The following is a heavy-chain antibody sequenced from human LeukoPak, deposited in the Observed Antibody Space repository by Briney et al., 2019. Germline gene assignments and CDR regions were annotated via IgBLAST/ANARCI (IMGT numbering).Heavy chain of an antibody. D-gene: IGHD6-19*01. V-gene: IGHV4-39*07. CDR2: IYYSGST. Sequence: SETLSLTCTVSGGSISSSSYYWGWIRQPPGKGLEWIGSIYYSGSTYYNPSLKSRVTISVDTSKNQFSLKLSSVTAADTAVYYCARFTLEQWLGRVWFDPWGQGTLVTVSS. CDR1: GGSISSSSYY. J-gene: IGHJ5*02. CDR3: ARFTLEQWLGRVWFDP.